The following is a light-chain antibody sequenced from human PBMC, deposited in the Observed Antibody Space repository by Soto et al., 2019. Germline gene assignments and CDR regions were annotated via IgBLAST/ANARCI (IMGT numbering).Light chain of an antibody. CDR3: SSYTSSSTLGV. V-gene: IGLV2-14*01. CDR2: EVS. J-gene: IGLJ2*01. Sequence: QSALTQPASVSGSPGQSITISCTGTSSDVGGYNYVSWYQQHPGKAPKLMIYEVSNRPSGVSNRFSGSKSGNTASLTIPGLQAEDEADYYCSSYTSSSTLGVFGGGTQLTVL. CDR1: SSDVGGYNY.